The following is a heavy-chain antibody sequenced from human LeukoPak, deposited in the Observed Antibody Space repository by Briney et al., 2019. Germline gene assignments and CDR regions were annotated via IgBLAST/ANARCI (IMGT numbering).Heavy chain of an antibody. V-gene: IGHV3-21*01. D-gene: IGHD4/OR15-4a*01. J-gene: IGHJ4*02. CDR2: ITSSSSSI. CDR3: ARDLAWGAY. Sequence: GGSLRLSCVASGFTFSIYTMSWIRQAPGKGLEWVSSITSSSSSIYSADSVKGRLTISRDNAKNSLYLEMNSLRDEDTAVYYCARDLAWGAYWGQGTLVTVSS. CDR1: GFTFSIYT.